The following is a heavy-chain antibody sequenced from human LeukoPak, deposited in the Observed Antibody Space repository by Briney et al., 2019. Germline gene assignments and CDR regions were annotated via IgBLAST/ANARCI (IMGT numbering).Heavy chain of an antibody. V-gene: IGHV4-34*01. CDR2: INHSGST. CDR1: GGSFSGYY. J-gene: IGHJ6*02. Sequence: SETLSLTCAVYGGSFSGYYWSWIRQPPGKGLEWIGEINHSGSTNYNPSLKSRVTISVDTSKDQFSLKLGSVTAADTAVYYCARGFWSGYSVVSYYYGMDVWGQGTTVTVSS. CDR3: ARGFWSGYSVVSYYYGMDV. D-gene: IGHD3-3*01.